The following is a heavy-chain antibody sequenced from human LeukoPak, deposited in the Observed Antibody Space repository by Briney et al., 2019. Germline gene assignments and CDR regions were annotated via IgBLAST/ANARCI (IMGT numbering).Heavy chain of an antibody. Sequence: PSETLSLTCTVSGGSISSYYWSWIRQSPGKGLEWIGHIYYSGGTNYNPSLKSRVTMSVDTSKNQFSLKLSSVTAADTAVYYCARGFGAVTTLDYWGQGTLVTVSS. CDR3: ARGFGAVTTLDY. V-gene: IGHV4-59*12. J-gene: IGHJ4*02. D-gene: IGHD4-11*01. CDR2: IYYSGGT. CDR1: GGSISSYY.